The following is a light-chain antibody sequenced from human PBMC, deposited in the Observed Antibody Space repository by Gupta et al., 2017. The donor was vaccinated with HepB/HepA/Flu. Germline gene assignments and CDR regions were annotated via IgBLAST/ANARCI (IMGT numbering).Light chain of an antibody. CDR1: NSNIETNT. CDR3: SAVDDNQNGVV. Sequence: SVLTQPPSASGTPGQRLTISCSGGNSNIETNTVNWYPQLPGPAPKLLIYSNNRRPSGVPDRFSGSKSGTAASLAMSGLQPEDEADYDCSAVDDNQNGVVFGGGTKLTVL. J-gene: IGLJ2*01. CDR2: SNN. V-gene: IGLV1-44*01.